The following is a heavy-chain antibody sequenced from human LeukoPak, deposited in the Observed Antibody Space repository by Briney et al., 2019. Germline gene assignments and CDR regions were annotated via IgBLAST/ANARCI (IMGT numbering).Heavy chain of an antibody. V-gene: IGHV1-2*02. D-gene: IGHD5-18*01. J-gene: IGHJ6*02. CDR1: GYTFTGYY. CDR2: INPNSGGT. CDR3: ARDGDTYGYYYYGLDV. Sequence: ASVKVSCKASGYTFTGYYMHWVRQAPGQGLEWMGWINPNSGGTKYAQTFKGRVTMTRDTSISTAYMELSSLRSDDKAVCYCARDGDTYGYYYYGLDVWGQGTTVTVSS.